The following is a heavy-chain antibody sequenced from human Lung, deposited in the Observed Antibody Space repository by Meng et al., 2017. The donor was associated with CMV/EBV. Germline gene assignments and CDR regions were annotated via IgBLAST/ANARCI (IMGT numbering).Heavy chain of an antibody. V-gene: IGHV5-51*01. Sequence: GXSXKISXKGSGYTFSHEWIGWVRQTPGKGLDWMGILYPADSDTRYSPSFQGRITISADMSTSTAYLQWTSLKASDIGIYYCARGSSGSYWYFDLWGRGTLVTVSS. D-gene: IGHD3-10*01. CDR3: ARGSSGSYWYFDL. CDR1: GYTFSHEW. J-gene: IGHJ2*01. CDR2: LYPADSDT.